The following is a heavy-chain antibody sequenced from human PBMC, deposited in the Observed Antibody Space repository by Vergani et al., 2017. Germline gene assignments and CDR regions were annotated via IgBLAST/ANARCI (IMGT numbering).Heavy chain of an antibody. D-gene: IGHD4-17*01. CDR1: GFTFSHYY. CDR3: ARASDGDYGANYYYYGMDV. Sequence: QVQLVESGGGLVKPGGSLRLSCAASGFTFSHYYMSWIRQAPGKGLEWVSYISSSSSYTNYADSVKGRFTISRDNAKNSLYLQMNSLRAEDTAVYYCARASDGDYGANYYYYGMDVWGQGTTVTVSS. V-gene: IGHV3-11*05. J-gene: IGHJ6*02. CDR2: ISSSSSYT.